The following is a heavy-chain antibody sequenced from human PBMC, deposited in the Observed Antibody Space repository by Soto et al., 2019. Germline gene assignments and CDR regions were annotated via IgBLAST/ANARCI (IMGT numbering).Heavy chain of an antibody. Sequence: SLRLSCAASGFTFSSYWMHWVRQAPGKGLEWVSGISWSSGSIGYADSVKGRFTISRDNAKNSLYLQMNSLRAEDTALYYCAKDTYYDILTGDPSYGMDVWGQGTTVTVSS. CDR2: ISWSSGSI. CDR1: GFTFSSYW. J-gene: IGHJ6*02. V-gene: IGHV3-9*01. D-gene: IGHD3-9*01. CDR3: AKDTYYDILTGDPSYGMDV.